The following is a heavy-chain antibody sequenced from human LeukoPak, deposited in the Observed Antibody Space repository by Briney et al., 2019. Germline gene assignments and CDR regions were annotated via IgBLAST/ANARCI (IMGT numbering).Heavy chain of an antibody. CDR1: GGSISSYY. CDR2: IYYSGST. Sequence: SETLSLTCTISGGSISSYYWSWIRQPPGKGLDLIGYIYYSGSTNYNPSLKSRVTISVDTSKNQFSLKLSSVTAADTAVYYCARDRPTIYSGSYLPNAFDIWGQGTMVTVSS. V-gene: IGHV4-59*01. J-gene: IGHJ3*02. CDR3: ARDRPTIYSGSYLPNAFDI. D-gene: IGHD1-26*01.